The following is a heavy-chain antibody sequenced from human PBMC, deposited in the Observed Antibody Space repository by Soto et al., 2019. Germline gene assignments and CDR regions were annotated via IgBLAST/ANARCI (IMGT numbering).Heavy chain of an antibody. CDR2: INPNSGGT. J-gene: IGHJ6*02. CDR3: ARDLVEGSSIDYYYGMDV. V-gene: IGHV1-2*04. D-gene: IGHD2-8*02. CDR1: GYTFTGYY. Sequence: ASVKVSCKASGYTFTGYYMHWVRQAPGQGLEWMGWINPNSGGTNYAQKFQGWVTMTRDTSISTAYMELSRLRSDDTAVYYCARDLVEGSSIDYYYGMDVWGQGTTVTVSS.